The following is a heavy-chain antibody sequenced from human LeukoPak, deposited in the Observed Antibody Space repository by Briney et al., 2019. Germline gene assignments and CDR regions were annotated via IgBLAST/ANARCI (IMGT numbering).Heavy chain of an antibody. Sequence: AASVKVSCKASGYTFISYGISWVRQAPGQGLEWMGWISAYNGNTNYVQKLQGRVTMTTDTSTSTAYMELRSLRSDDTAVYYCARDRGVWFGELSPPITWGQGTLVTVSS. D-gene: IGHD3-10*01. CDR3: ARDRGVWFGELSPPIT. J-gene: IGHJ5*02. V-gene: IGHV1-18*01. CDR2: ISAYNGNT. CDR1: GYTFISYG.